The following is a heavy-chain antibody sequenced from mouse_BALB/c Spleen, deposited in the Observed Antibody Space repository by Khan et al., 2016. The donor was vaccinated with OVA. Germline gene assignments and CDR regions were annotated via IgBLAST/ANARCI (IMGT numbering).Heavy chain of an antibody. J-gene: IGHJ1*01. CDR2: INTYPGEP. CDR3: ARGASECYFDV. CDR1: GYTFTNYG. V-gene: IGHV9-1*02. Sequence: QIQLVQSGPELKKPGETVKISCKASGYTFTNYGMNWVKQAPGKGLQWMGWINTYPGEPPYTDDFKGRFAFSLETSASTAYLQINSLKNEDMSTSLGARGASECYFDVWGAGTTVTVSS. D-gene: IGHD6-1*01.